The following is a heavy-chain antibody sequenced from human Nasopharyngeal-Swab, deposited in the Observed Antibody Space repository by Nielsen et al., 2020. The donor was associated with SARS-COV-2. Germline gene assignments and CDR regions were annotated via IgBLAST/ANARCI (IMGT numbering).Heavy chain of an antibody. CDR3: ARDPYYYDSSGYLDY. CDR1: GFTFSSYA. CDR2: ISYDGSNK. J-gene: IGHJ4*02. V-gene: IGHV3-30-3*01. D-gene: IGHD3-22*01. Sequence: GESLKISCAASGFTFSSYAMHWVRQAPGKGLEWVAVISYDGSNKYYADSVKGRFTISRDNSTNTLYLQMNSLRVEDTAVYYCARDPYYYDSSGYLDYWGQGTLVTVSS.